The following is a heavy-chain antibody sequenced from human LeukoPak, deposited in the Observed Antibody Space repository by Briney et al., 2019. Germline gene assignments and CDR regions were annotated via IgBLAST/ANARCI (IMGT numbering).Heavy chain of an antibody. J-gene: IGHJ4*02. V-gene: IGHV4-59*01. CDR3: VRSEMGGYTFDY. CDR1: GGSISNYS. CDR2: EKYSGST. Sequence: SETPSLTCTVSGGSISNYSWTWIRQPPGKGLGWTGYEKYSGSTNYNPSLKSQVTISIDMSKNQISLHVSSVTAADTAVDYCVRSEMGGYTFDYWGQGTLVTVSS. D-gene: IGHD5-24*01.